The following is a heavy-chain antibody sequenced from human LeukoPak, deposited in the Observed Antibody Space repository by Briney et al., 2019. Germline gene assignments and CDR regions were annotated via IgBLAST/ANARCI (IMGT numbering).Heavy chain of an antibody. Sequence: PGGSLRLSSAASGFTFSSYSMNWVRQAPGKGLEWVSSISSSSSYIYYVDSVKGRFTISRDNAKNSLYLQMNSLRAEDTAVYYCARVDGHCSSTSCYTVHNGFDPWGQGTLVTVSS. J-gene: IGHJ5*02. CDR3: ARVDGHCSSTSCYTVHNGFDP. D-gene: IGHD2-2*02. CDR1: GFTFSSYS. CDR2: ISSSSSYI. V-gene: IGHV3-21*01.